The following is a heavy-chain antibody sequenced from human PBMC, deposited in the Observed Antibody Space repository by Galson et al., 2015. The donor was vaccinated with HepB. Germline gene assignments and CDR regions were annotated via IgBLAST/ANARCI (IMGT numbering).Heavy chain of an antibody. V-gene: IGHV3-33*01. CDR1: GFTFRSYG. CDR2: IWYDGSNK. CDR3: AREMADTAMVISPDPTYDSSGYGY. D-gene: IGHD3-22*01. Sequence: SLRLSCAASGFTFRSYGMHWVRQAPGKGLEWVAVIWYDGSNKYYADSVKGRFTISRDNSKNTLYLQMNSLRAEDTAVYYCAREMADTAMVISPDPTYDSSGYGYWGQGTLVTVSS. J-gene: IGHJ4*02.